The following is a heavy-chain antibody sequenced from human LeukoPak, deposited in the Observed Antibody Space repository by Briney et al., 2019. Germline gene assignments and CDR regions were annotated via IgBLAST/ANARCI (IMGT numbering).Heavy chain of an antibody. D-gene: IGHD3-22*01. CDR2: ISYDGSNK. Sequence: HPGRSLRLSCAASGFTFSSYAMHWVRQAPGKGLEWVAVISYDGSNKYYADSVKGRFTISRDNSKNTLYLQMNSLRAEDTAVYYCARERYYYDSSGYFDYWGQGTLVTVSS. CDR1: GFTFSSYA. J-gene: IGHJ4*02. V-gene: IGHV3-30-3*01. CDR3: ARERYYYDSSGYFDY.